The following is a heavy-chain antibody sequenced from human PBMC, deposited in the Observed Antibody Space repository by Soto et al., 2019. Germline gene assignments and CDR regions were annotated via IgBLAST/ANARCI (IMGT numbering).Heavy chain of an antibody. Sequence: QLQLQESGPGLVKPSETLSLTCTVSGASISNTGSYWGWIRQSPGRGLEGIGNIYYTGSTYYSPSLKSRLTISLDTYNNHSSLGLTSVTVADTAVYFCARRPNIHSAMDVWGRGTTVTVSS. CDR3: ARRPNIHSAMDV. V-gene: IGHV4-39*01. CDR1: GASISNTGSY. J-gene: IGHJ6*02. CDR2: IYYTGST.